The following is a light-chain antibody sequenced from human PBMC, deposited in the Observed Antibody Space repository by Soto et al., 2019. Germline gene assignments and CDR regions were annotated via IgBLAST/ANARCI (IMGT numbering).Light chain of an antibody. CDR2: ATA. Sequence: NMFTQSPGPLSLSPGERAALSCRASQSVSSRYLAWYQQKPGQAPRLIMYATASRATGIPDRFSGSGSGTDFSLTISRLEAEDSAVYYCQQYGSSPLIPFGQGTRLEIK. CDR1: QSVSSRY. V-gene: IGKV3-20*01. CDR3: QQYGSSPLIP. J-gene: IGKJ5*01.